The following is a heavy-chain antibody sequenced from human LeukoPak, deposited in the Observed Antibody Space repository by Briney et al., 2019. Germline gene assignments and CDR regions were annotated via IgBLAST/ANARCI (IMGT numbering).Heavy chain of an antibody. CDR2: ISGSGGST. D-gene: IGHD2-2*01. CDR1: GFTFSSYA. CDR3: AMHVGYCSSTSCSPGGTFDY. Sequence: GGSLRLSCAASGFTFSSYAMSWVRQAPGKGLEWVSAISGSGGSTCYADSVKGRFTISRDNSKNTLYLQMNSLRAEDTAVYYCAMHVGYCSSTSCSPGGTFDYWGQGTLVTVSS. J-gene: IGHJ4*02. V-gene: IGHV3-23*01.